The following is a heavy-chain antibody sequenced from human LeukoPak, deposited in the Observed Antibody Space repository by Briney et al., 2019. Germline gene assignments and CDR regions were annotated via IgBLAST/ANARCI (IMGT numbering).Heavy chain of an antibody. V-gene: IGHV3-48*04. D-gene: IGHD2-2*01. CDR2: ISSSSSTI. Sequence: GGSLRLSCAASGFTFSSYWMHWVRQAPGKGLEWVSYISSSSSTIYYADSVKGRFTISRDNAKNSLYLQMNSLRAEDTAVYYCARGYCSSTSCYWYFDLWGRGTLVTVSS. CDR3: ARGYCSSTSCYWYFDL. CDR1: GFTFSSYW. J-gene: IGHJ2*01.